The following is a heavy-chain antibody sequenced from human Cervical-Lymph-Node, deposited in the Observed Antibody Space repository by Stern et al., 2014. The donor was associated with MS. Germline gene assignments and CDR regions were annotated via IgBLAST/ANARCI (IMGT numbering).Heavy chain of an antibody. CDR3: ARKADWGDYFDY. V-gene: IGHV4-59*08. J-gene: IGHJ4*02. D-gene: IGHD7-27*01. CDR2: IYSSGST. Sequence: QLQLQESGPGLLKPSETLSLTCTVSGDSIRTYFWTWIRQSPGKTLEWIGYIYSSGSTDYNPSLKSRVTMSLDTANKQSSLKLSSVTAADTAVYFCARKADWGDYFDYWGQGTLVTVSS. CDR1: GDSIRTYF.